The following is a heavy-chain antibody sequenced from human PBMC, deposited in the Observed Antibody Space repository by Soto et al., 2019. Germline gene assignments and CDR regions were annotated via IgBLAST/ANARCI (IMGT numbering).Heavy chain of an antibody. V-gene: IGHV1-46*01. Sequence: GASVKVSCKASGYTFTGYYIHWVRRAPGQGLEWMGTINPSGGNTNYAQKFQGRVTMTRDTSTSTVYTDLRSLTSEDTAVYYCARDHSISSSGAWWLDPWGQGTLVTVSS. CDR1: GYTFTGYY. J-gene: IGHJ5*02. D-gene: IGHD6-13*01. CDR2: INPSGGNT. CDR3: ARDHSISSSGAWWLDP.